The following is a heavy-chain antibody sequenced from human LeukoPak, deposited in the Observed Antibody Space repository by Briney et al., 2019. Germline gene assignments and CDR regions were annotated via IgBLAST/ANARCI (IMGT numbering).Heavy chain of an antibody. CDR2: ISYDGRNK. V-gene: IGHV3-30*03. J-gene: IGHJ2*01. D-gene: IGHD2-15*01. Sequence: PGGSLRLSCAASEFTFNNHDMHWVRQAPGKGLEWVAAISYDGRNKYYADSVKGRFTISRDNSKNTLYLQMNSLRAEDTAVYYCARDLRWSHYWYFDLWGRGTLVTVSS. CDR1: EFTFNNHD. CDR3: ARDLRWSHYWYFDL.